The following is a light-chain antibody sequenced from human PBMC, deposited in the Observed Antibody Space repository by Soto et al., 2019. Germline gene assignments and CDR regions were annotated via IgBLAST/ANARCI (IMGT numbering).Light chain of an antibody. J-gene: IGKJ4*01. CDR2: SAS. CDR3: LQYDRFPAT. V-gene: IGKV1-16*01. Sequence: DIQMTQSPSSLSASVGGRVTITCRASQDINNFLAWFQQKPGKAPKPLIYSASSLQDGVLSRFSGSGTDTHITLTHSRLHTEDFATYFCLQYDRFPATFGGGPRVEIE. CDR1: QDINNF.